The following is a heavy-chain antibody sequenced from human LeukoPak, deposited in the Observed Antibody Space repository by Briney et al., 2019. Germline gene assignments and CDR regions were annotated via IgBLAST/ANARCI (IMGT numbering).Heavy chain of an antibody. CDR1: GLTFTRYW. Sequence: GGSLRLSCAASGLTFTRYWMHWVRQAPGKGLVWVSRINSAGNTTDYAESVKGRFSISRDNSKNTLSLQMNNLRVEDTAVYYCARGMRGSSGFDYWGQGTLVTVSS. CDR3: ARGMRGSSGFDY. CDR2: INSAGNTT. D-gene: IGHD6-19*01. V-gene: IGHV3-74*01. J-gene: IGHJ4*02.